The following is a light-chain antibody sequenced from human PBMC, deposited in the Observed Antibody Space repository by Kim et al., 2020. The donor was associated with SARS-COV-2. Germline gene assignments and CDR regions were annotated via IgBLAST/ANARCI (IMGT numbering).Light chain of an antibody. J-gene: IGKJ1*01. Sequence: EIVLTQSPGTLSLSPGERATLSCRASQSVTSSSLAWYQQKPGQPPRLLIYGSSNRTTGIPDRFSGSGSGTDFTLTISRLESEDLAMYYWQQYDTSLRTFGQGTKVEIK. CDR2: GSS. V-gene: IGKV3-20*01. CDR3: QQYDTSLRT. CDR1: QSVTSSS.